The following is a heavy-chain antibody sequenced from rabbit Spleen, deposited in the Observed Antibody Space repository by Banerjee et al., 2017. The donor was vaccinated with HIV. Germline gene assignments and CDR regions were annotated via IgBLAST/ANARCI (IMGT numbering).Heavy chain of an antibody. D-gene: IGHD2-1*01. CDR2: IDPLFGST. V-gene: IGHV1S47*01. J-gene: IGHJ4*01. CDR1: GFDLSGYG. CDR3: VRDRANIGGDYGPYYFDL. Sequence: QEQVVESGGGLVQPGGSLKLSCKASGFDLSGYGVTWVRQAPGKGLEWIGYIDPLFGSTYYASWVNGRFTISSHNAQNPLYLQLNSLTAADTATYFCVRDRANIGGDYGPYYFDLWGPGTLVTVS.